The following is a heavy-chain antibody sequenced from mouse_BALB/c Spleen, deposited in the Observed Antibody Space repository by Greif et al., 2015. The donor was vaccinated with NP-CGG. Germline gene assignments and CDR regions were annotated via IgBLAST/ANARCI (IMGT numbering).Heavy chain of an antibody. CDR1: GYAFSSYW. Sequence: LVESGAELVRPGSSVKISCKASGYAFSSYWMNWVKQRPGQGLEWIGQIYPGDGDTNYNGKFKGKATLTADKSSSTAYMQLSSLTSEDSAVYFCARYYDYDGGFAYWGQGTLVTVSA. D-gene: IGHD2-4*01. V-gene: IGHV1-80*01. CDR3: ARYYDYDGGFAY. J-gene: IGHJ3*01. CDR2: IYPGDGDT.